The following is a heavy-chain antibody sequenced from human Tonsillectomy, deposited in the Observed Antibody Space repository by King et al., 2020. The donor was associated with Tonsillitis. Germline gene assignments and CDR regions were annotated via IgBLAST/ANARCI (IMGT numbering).Heavy chain of an antibody. V-gene: IGHV6-1*01. Sequence: VQLPQSGPGLVKPSQTLSLTCALSGDSVSSNSAAWNWIRQSPSRGLEWLGRTYYRSKWYNDYAVSVKSRITINPDTSKNQFSLQLNSVTPEDTAVYYCARAREYYDSSGYLNFDYWGQGTLVTVSS. CDR2: TYYRSKWYN. J-gene: IGHJ4*02. CDR1: GDSVSSNSAA. D-gene: IGHD3-22*01. CDR3: ARAREYYDSSGYLNFDY.